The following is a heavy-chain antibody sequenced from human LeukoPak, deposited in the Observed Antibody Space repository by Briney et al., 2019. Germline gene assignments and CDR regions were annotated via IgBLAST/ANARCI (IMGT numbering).Heavy chain of an antibody. CDR3: ARDWIDRGTFDP. V-gene: IGHV3-74*01. J-gene: IGHJ5*02. Sequence: GGSLRLSCAASGFTFSSYYMHWVRQAPGKGLVWVSRIKSDGSVTGYADSVKGRFAISRDNAKNTMYLQMNSLRAEDTAVYYCARDWIDRGTFDPWGQGTLVTVSS. CDR1: GFTFSSYY. CDR2: IKSDGSVT. D-gene: IGHD2-2*03.